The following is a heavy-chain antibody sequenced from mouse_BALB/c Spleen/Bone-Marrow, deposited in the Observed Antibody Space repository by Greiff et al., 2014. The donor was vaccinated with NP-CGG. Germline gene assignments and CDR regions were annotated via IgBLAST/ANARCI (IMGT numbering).Heavy chain of an antibody. CDR3: ASDHKYAYDLDY. J-gene: IGHJ2*01. D-gene: IGHD2-14*01. CDR1: GYTFTSSW. CDR2: IDPNSGNT. Sequence: VQLQQSGSELVRPGASVKLSCKASGYTFTSSWMHWVKQRPGQGLEWIGEIDPNSGNTNYNEKFKGKATMTVVTSSTTAYMDLNSLTAEDCAVYYYASDHKYAYDLDYWGQGTTLTVSS. V-gene: IGHV1S130*01.